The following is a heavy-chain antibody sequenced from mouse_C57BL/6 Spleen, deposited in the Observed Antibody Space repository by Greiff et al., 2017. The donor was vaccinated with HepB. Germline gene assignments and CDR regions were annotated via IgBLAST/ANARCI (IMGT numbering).Heavy chain of an antibody. CDR3: ARRLSHYFDY. D-gene: IGHD2-2*01. CDR2: IYPGDGDT. Sequence: QVQLQQSGPELVKPGASVKISCKASGYAFSSSWMNWVKQRPGKGLEWIGRIYPGDGDTNYNGKFKGKATLTADKSSSTAYMQLSSLTSEDSAVYFCARRLSHYFDYWGQGTTLTVSS. CDR1: GYAFSSSW. V-gene: IGHV1-82*01. J-gene: IGHJ2*01.